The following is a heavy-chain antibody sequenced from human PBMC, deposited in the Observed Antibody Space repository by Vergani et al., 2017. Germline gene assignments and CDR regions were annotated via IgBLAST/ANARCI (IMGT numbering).Heavy chain of an antibody. J-gene: IGHJ5*02. CDR1: GFTFTAHG. V-gene: IGHV3-23*01. CDR3: AKSALAAAVINWFDP. CDR2: ISGQNFRT. D-gene: IGHD6-13*01. Sequence: EVQLLESGGGSAQPGESLRLSCVASGFTFTAHGLNWVRQAPGKGLEWVSGISGQNFRTHYADSVKGRFTISRDDSKNTVYLQMNSLRAEDTAVYYCAKSALAAAVINWFDPWGQGTLVTVSS.